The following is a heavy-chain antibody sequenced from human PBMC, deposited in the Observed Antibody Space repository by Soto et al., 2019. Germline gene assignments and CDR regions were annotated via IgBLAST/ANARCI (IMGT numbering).Heavy chain of an antibody. Sequence: GGSLRLSCAATGFTFSVYAMTWVRQAPGKWLEWVSAVTANGGSTYSADSVKGRFTISRDNSKNTLFLQMNSLRAEDTAVYYCASLGVGDWANYYYYSGMDVWGQGXTVTVYS. CDR3: ASLGVGDWANYYYYSGMDV. CDR1: GFTFSVYA. J-gene: IGHJ6*02. V-gene: IGHV3-23*01. CDR2: VTANGGST. D-gene: IGHD2-21*02.